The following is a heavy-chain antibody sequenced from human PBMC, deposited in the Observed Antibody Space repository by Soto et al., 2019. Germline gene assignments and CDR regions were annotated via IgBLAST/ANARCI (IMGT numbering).Heavy chain of an antibody. CDR1: GYTFTSYA. Sequence: ASVKVSCKASGYTFTSYAMHWVRQAPGQRLEWMGWINAGNGNTKYSQKFQGRVTITRDTSASTAYMELSSLRSEDTAVYYCATSAVAGTFNGMDVWCQGTTVTVSS. D-gene: IGHD6-19*01. CDR2: INAGNGNT. CDR3: ATSAVAGTFNGMDV. V-gene: IGHV1-3*01. J-gene: IGHJ6*02.